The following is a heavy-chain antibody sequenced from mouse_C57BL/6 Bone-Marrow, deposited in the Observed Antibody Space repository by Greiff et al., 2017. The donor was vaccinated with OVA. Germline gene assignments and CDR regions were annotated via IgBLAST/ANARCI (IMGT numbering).Heavy chain of an antibody. D-gene: IGHD1-1*01. CDR1: GYTFTSYW. CDR2: IDPSDSET. J-gene: IGHJ1*03. V-gene: IGHV1-52*01. CDR3: ARWDYYGSSYWYFDV. Sequence: QVHVKQPGAELVRPGSSVKLSCKASGYTFTSYWMHWVKQRPIQGLEWIGNIDPSDSETHYNQKFKDKATLTVDKSSSTAYMQLSSLTSEDSAVYYCARWDYYGSSYWYFDVWGTGTTVTVSS.